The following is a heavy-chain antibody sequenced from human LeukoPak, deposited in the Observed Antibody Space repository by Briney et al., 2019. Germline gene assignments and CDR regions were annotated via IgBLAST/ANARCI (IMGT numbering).Heavy chain of an antibody. Sequence: PGGSLRLSCAASGFTFSSYAMTWVRQAPGKGLEWVSAISTSGDSTYYADSVRGRFTISRDNSKNTLYLQMTSLRAEDTAVYYCAKGDNWNYDRPLAYWGQGTLVTVSS. D-gene: IGHD1-7*01. CDR2: ISTSGDST. CDR1: GFTFSSYA. J-gene: IGHJ4*02. CDR3: AKGDNWNYDRPLAY. V-gene: IGHV3-23*01.